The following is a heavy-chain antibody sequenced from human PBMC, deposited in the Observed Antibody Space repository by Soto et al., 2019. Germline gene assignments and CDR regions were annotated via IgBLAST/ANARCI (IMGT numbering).Heavy chain of an antibody. D-gene: IGHD3-16*02. J-gene: IGHJ3*02. CDR2: IYYSGST. CDR3: ARDLMITFGGVIVGDAFDI. CDR1: GGSISSYY. Sequence: SETLSLTCTVSGGSISSYYWSWIRQPPGKGLEWIGYIYYSGSTNYNPSLKSRVTISVVTSKNQFSLKLSSVTAADTAVYYCARDLMITFGGVIVGDAFDIWGQGTMVTVSS. V-gene: IGHV4-59*01.